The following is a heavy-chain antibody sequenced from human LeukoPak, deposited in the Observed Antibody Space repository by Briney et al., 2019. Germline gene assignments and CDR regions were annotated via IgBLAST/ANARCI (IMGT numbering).Heavy chain of an antibody. CDR2: IWYDGSNK. CDR3: ARDPGYSSSCSEY. CDR1: GFTFSSYG. Sequence: PGGSLRLSCAASGFTFSSYGMHWVRQAPGKGLEWVAVIWYDGSNKYYADSVKGRFTISRDNSKNTLYLQMNSLRAEDTAVYYCARDPGYSSSCSEYWGQGTLVTVSS. D-gene: IGHD6-13*01. V-gene: IGHV3-33*01. J-gene: IGHJ4*02.